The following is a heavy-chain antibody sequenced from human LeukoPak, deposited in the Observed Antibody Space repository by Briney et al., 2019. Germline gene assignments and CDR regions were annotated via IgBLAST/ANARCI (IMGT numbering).Heavy chain of an antibody. V-gene: IGHV3-11*04. J-gene: IGHJ4*02. Sequence: GGSLRLSCAASGFTYSDYYMSWIRQAPGKGLEWVSYISSSGSTIYYADSVKGRFTISRDNAKNSLYLQMNSLRAEDTAVYYCARDYYYDSSGYYAGYWGQGTLVTVSS. D-gene: IGHD3-22*01. CDR1: GFTYSDYY. CDR2: ISSSGSTI. CDR3: ARDYYYDSSGYYAGY.